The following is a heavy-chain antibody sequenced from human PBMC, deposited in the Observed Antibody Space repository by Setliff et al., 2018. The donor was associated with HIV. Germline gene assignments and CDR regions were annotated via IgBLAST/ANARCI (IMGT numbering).Heavy chain of an antibody. CDR2: IYSSGST. CDR1: GGSISGHY. V-gene: IGHV4-59*11. D-gene: IGHD3-10*01. CDR3: AREKTTLVRGVIIFQIFDY. Sequence: PSETLSLTCTVSGGSISGHYWSWIRQPPGRGLEWIGYIYSSGSTNFNPPLQSRVTISVDTSKNQFSLKLSSVTAADTAVYYCAREKTTLVRGVIIFQIFDYWGQGTLVTVSS. J-gene: IGHJ4*02.